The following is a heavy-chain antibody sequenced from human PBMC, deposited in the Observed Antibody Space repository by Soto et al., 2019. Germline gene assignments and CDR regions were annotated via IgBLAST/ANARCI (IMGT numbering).Heavy chain of an antibody. J-gene: IGHJ4*02. V-gene: IGHV5-51*01. CDR3: ARQAYHYDTNSFGY. CDR2: IYPGDSDI. Sequence: GESLKISCDGSGYSFTTYWIGLVLQMPGKGLEWMGVIYPGDSDIRFSPSFQGQVTISADMSLSTAYLQWSSLRVSDTAMYYCARQAYHYDTNSFGYWGQGTLVTVSS. D-gene: IGHD3-22*01. CDR1: GYSFTTYW.